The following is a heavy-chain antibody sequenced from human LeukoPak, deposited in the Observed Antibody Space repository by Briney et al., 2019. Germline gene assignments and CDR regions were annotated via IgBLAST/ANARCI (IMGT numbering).Heavy chain of an antibody. Sequence: SETLSLKCNVSGGSISSHYWSWIRQPPGKGLEWMGYIYYSGSTNYNPSLKSRVTISVDTSNNQLSLKLGSVTAADTAVYYCARTRDGYNSASPFDSWGQGTLVTVSS. D-gene: IGHD5-24*01. CDR3: ARTRDGYNSASPFDS. CDR2: IYYSGST. J-gene: IGHJ4*02. V-gene: IGHV4-59*11. CDR1: GGSISSHY.